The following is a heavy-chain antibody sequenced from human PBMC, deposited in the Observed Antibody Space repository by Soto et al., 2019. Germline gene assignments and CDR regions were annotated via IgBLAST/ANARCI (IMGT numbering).Heavy chain of an antibody. V-gene: IGHV1-69*13. CDR2: IIPISGTA. CDR3: ARSQGSSTSLEIYYYYYYGMDV. D-gene: IGHD2-2*01. CDR1: GGTFSIYA. J-gene: IGHJ6*02. Sequence: SVKVSCKASGGTFSIYAISWVRQAPGQGLEWMGGIIPISGTANYAQKFQGRVTITADEPTSTAYMELSSLRSEDTAVYYCARSQGSSTSLEIYYYYYYGMDVWGQGTTVTVSS.